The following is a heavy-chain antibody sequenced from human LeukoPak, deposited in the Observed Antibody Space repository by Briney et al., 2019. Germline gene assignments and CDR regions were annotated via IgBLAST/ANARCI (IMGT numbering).Heavy chain of an antibody. D-gene: IGHD2/OR15-2a*01. CDR3: ATRDYYDTSTTYLPLTD. J-gene: IGHJ4*02. CDR1: GYTFTRYG. V-gene: IGHV1-18*01. Sequence: ASVKVSCKASGYTFTRYGIIWVRQAPGQGLEWMGWISANNGNTNYAQKLQGRVTMTTDTSTSTAYMELRSLRSDDTAVYYCATRDYYDTSTTYLPLTDWGQGTLVTVSS. CDR2: ISANNGNT.